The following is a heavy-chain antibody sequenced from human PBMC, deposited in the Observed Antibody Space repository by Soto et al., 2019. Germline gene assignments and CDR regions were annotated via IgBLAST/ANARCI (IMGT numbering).Heavy chain of an antibody. J-gene: IGHJ4*02. CDR3: ARDKSPILRYFDWLPLDY. Sequence: PGRSLRISCAAPGFTLRNYGMHWVRYAPAKGIDWMAAIWYYGINIFYGESVKGRFTISRDNSKTTLYLQINSLRAEDTAVYFCARDKSPILRYFDWLPLDYWGQGTRVTVSS. D-gene: IGHD3-9*01. CDR1: GFTLRNYG. CDR2: IWYYGINI. V-gene: IGHV3-33*01.